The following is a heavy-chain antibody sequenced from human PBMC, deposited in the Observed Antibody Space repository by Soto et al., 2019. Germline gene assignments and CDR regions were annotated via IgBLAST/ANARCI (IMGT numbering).Heavy chain of an antibody. D-gene: IGHD2-8*02. CDR3: VRLTTLLGCFDY. J-gene: IGHJ4*02. Sequence: SETLSLTCTVSGVPIRSYFWSWIRQPPGKGLEWIGSIYYSGSTYYNPSLKSRVTISVDTSKTQFSLKLSSVTAADTAVYYCVRLTTLLGCFDYWGQGTLVTVSS. V-gene: IGHV4-39*01. CDR1: GVPIRSYF. CDR2: IYYSGST.